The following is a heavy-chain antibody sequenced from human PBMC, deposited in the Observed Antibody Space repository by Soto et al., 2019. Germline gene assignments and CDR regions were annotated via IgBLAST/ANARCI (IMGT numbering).Heavy chain of an antibody. CDR3: ARSPRSSPYFDY. J-gene: IGHJ4*02. CDR2: IYPGDSET. D-gene: IGHD6-13*01. V-gene: IGHV5-51*01. CDR1: GYTFSNFW. Sequence: GESLKISCQWSGYTFSNFWIAWVRQLPGKGLEYMGIIYPGDSETRYSPSFHGKVTIPADRSIGTAYLQWSSLEASDSAFYFCARSPRSSPYFDYWGRGALVTVSS.